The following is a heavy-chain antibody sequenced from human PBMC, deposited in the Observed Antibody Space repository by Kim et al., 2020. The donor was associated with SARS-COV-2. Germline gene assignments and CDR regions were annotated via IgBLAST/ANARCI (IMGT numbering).Heavy chain of an antibody. CDR3: ARVKGFFDY. J-gene: IGHJ4*02. CDR1: GGSISSYY. CDR2: IYYSGST. Sequence: SETLSLTCTVSGGSISSYYWSWIRQPPGKGLEWIGYIYYSGSTNYNPSPKSRVTISVDTSKNQFSLKLSSVTTADTAVYYCARVKGFFDYWGQGTLVTVSS. V-gene: IGHV4-59*01.